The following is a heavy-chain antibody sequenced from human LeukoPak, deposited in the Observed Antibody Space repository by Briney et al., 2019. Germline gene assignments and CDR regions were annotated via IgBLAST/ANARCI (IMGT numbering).Heavy chain of an antibody. CDR1: GGSISSSSYY. CDR2: IYYSGST. V-gene: IGHV4-39*07. J-gene: IGHJ4*02. D-gene: IGHD5-24*01. Sequence: PSETLSLTCTVSGGSISSSSYYWGWIRQPPGKGLEWIGSIYYSGSTYYNPSLKSRVTISVDTSKNQFSLKLSSVTAADTAVYYCARDRKMATIDDYWGQGTLVTVSS. CDR3: ARDRKMATIDDY.